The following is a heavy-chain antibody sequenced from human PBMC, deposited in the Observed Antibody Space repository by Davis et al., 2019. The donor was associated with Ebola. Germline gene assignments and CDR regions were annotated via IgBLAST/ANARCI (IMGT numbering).Heavy chain of an antibody. Sequence: ASVKVSCKASGYTFTSYGISWVRQAPGQGLEWMGWISAYNGNTNYAQKLQGRVTMTTDTSTSTAYMELKSLRSDDTAVYYCARVGYDFWSGYSSDNWFDPWGQGTLVTVSS. CDR3: ARVGYDFWSGYSSDNWFDP. V-gene: IGHV1-18*01. J-gene: IGHJ5*02. CDR1: GYTFTSYG. CDR2: ISAYNGNT. D-gene: IGHD3-3*01.